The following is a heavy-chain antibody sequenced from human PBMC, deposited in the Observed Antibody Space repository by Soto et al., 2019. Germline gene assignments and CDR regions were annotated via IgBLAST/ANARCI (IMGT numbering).Heavy chain of an antibody. D-gene: IGHD2-2*01. CDR2: ISAYNGNT. V-gene: IGHV1-18*01. Sequence: ASVKVSCKASGYTFTSYGISWVRQAPGQGLEWMGWISAYNGNTNYARKLQGKVTISVDTSKNQFTLKLSSVTAADTAVYYCARHQLLEEYNWFDPWGQGTLVTVSS. J-gene: IGHJ5*02. CDR3: ARHQLLEEYNWFDP. CDR1: GYTFTSYG.